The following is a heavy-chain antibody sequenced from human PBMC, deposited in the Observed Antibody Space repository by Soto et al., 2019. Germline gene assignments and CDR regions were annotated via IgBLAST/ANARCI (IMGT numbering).Heavy chain of an antibody. Sequence: EVQLLESGGGVGQPGGSLRLSYAATGFSFSSYALNWVRQAPGKGLEWVSGISGTGGSTYYADSVKGRFTISRDNSKNTLYLQMNSLRAGDTAVYYCAKSYGDYVFFDYWGQGSLVTVPS. CDR1: GFSFSSYA. D-gene: IGHD4-17*01. V-gene: IGHV3-23*01. J-gene: IGHJ4*02. CDR3: AKSYGDYVFFDY. CDR2: ISGTGGST.